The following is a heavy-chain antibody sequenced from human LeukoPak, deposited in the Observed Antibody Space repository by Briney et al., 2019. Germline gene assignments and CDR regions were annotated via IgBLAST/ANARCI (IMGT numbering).Heavy chain of an antibody. CDR2: IIPILGIA. CDR1: GGTFSSYA. J-gene: IGHJ4*02. CDR3: ARDPGYFDY. V-gene: IGHV1-69*04. Sequence: ASVEVSCKASGGTFSSYAISWVRQAPGQGLEWMGRIIPILGIANYAQKFQGRVTITADKSMSTAYMELSSLRSEDTAVYYCARDPGYFDYWGQGTLVTVSS. D-gene: IGHD3-10*01.